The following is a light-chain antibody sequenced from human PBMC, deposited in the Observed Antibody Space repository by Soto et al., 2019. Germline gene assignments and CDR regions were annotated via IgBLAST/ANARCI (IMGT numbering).Light chain of an antibody. CDR3: QKYASAPFP. CDR1: QGIRNY. J-gene: IGKJ3*01. V-gene: IGKV1-27*01. Sequence: PSSLSASVGDRVTITCRASQGIRNYLAWYQQKPGKVPKLLISAASTLRSGVPSRFSGSGSGTDFTLTVSSLQPEDAATYYCQKYASAPFPLGPG. CDR2: AAS.